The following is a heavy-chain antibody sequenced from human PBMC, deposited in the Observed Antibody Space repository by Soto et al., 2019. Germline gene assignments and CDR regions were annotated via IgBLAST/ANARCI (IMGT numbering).Heavy chain of an antibody. Sequence: GSLRLSCAASGFTFSSYSMNWVRQAPGKGLEWVSSISSSSSYIYSADSVKGRFTISRDNAKNSLYLQMNSLRAEDTAVYYCAREDYSNFDYWGQGTLVTAPQ. J-gene: IGHJ4*02. CDR1: GFTFSSYS. CDR3: AREDYSNFDY. CDR2: ISSSSSYI. V-gene: IGHV3-21*01. D-gene: IGHD4-4*01.